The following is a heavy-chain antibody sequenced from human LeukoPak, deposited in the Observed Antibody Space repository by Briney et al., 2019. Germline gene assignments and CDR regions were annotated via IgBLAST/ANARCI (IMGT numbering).Heavy chain of an antibody. CDR2: IYSGGST. D-gene: IGHD2-15*01. J-gene: IGHJ4*02. Sequence: PGGSLRLSCAASGFTVSNNNMHWVRQAPGKGLEWVSVIYSGGSTYYADSVKGRFTISRHNSKNTLYLQMNSLRAEDTAVYYCARAYCSGGSCYPYYFDYWGQGTLVTVSS. CDR1: GFTVSNNN. CDR3: ARAYCSGGSCYPYYFDY. V-gene: IGHV3-53*04.